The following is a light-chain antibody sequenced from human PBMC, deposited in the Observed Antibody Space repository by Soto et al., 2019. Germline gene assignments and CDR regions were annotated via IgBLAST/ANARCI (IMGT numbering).Light chain of an antibody. J-gene: IGKJ1*01. CDR3: QQYNNWPPWT. Sequence: EIVMTQSPATLSVSPGERATLSCRASQSIDANLAWYQHKPGQAPRLLIYGASTRATGIPARFSGGGSGTEFTLTISSLQSEDFAVYYCQQYNNWPPWTFGQGTKVEIK. CDR2: GAS. V-gene: IGKV3-15*01. CDR1: QSIDAN.